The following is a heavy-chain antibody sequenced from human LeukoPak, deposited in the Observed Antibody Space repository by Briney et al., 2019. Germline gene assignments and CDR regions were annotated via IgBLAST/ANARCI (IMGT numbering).Heavy chain of an antibody. J-gene: IGHJ4*02. CDR2: ISSGSAAI. D-gene: IGHD3-10*01. Sequence: YISSGSAAIYYADSVKGRFTISRENANNSLFLQMSSLRAEDTAMYYCARPGGSGNFYIYWGQGTLVTVSS. V-gene: IGHV3-48*01. CDR3: ARPGGSGNFYIY.